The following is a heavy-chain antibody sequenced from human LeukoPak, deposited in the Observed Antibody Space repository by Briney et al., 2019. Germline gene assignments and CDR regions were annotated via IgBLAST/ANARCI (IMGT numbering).Heavy chain of an antibody. CDR2: INHSGST. CDR1: GGSFSGYY. Sequence: KPSETLSLTCAVYGGSFSGYYWSWIRQPPGKGLEWIGEINHSGSTNYNPSLKSRVTISVDTSKNQFSLKLSSVTAADTAVYYCARGDRYGYLPDYWGQGTLVTVSS. D-gene: IGHD5-18*01. V-gene: IGHV4-34*01. J-gene: IGHJ4*02. CDR3: ARGDRYGYLPDY.